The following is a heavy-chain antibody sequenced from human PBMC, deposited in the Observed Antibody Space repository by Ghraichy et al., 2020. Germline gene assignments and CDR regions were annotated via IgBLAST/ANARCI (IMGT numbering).Heavy chain of an antibody. J-gene: IGHJ3*02. CDR3: ARGGGLLGGSFDI. CDR1: GGSISSCGYY. Sequence: SETLSLTCTVSGGSISSCGYYWSWIRQHPGKGLEWIGYIYYSGSTYYNPSLKSRVTISVDTSQNQFSLKLTSVTAADTAVYYCARGGGLLGGSFDIWGQGTMVTVSS. V-gene: IGHV4-31*03. CDR2: IYYSGST. D-gene: IGHD3-22*01.